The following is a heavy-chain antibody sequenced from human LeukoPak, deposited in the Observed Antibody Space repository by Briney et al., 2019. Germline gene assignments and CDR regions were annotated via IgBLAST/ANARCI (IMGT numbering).Heavy chain of an antibody. CDR1: GGSFSGYY. CDR2: IYHSGST. D-gene: IGHD2-2*01. Sequence: SETLSLTCAVYGGSFSGYYWSWIRQPPGKGLEWIGYIYHSGSTYYNPSLKSRVTISVDRSKNQFSLKLSSVTAADTAVYYCARGVCSSTSCSFDYWGQGTLVTVSS. J-gene: IGHJ4*02. CDR3: ARGVCSSTSCSFDY. V-gene: IGHV4-34*01.